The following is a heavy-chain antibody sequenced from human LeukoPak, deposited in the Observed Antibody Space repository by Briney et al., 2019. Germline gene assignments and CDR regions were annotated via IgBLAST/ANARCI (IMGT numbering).Heavy chain of an antibody. Sequence: PSETLSLTCTVSGESINSFYWSWIRQPAGKGLEWIGHIYTSGSTNYNPSLKSRVTMSIDTSKNQFSLKLSSVTAADTAVYYCARGPTTVTRAFDYWGQGTLVTVSS. CDR1: GESINSFY. J-gene: IGHJ4*02. D-gene: IGHD4-17*01. CDR2: IYTSGST. V-gene: IGHV4-4*07. CDR3: ARGPTTVTRAFDY.